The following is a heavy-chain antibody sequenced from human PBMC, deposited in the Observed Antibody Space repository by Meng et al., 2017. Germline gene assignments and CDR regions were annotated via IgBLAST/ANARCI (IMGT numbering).Heavy chain of an antibody. CDR3: ARDSDSSSWYDYFGY. CDR2: IIPIFGTA. J-gene: IGHJ4*02. CDR1: GGTFSSYA. V-gene: IGHV1-69*01. Sequence: QVQRVQSGAGVKKPGSSVKVCCKASGGTFSSYAISWVRQAPGQGLEWMGGIIPIFGTANYAQKFQGRVTITADESTSTAYMELSSLRSEDTAVYYCARDSDSSSWYDYFGYWGQGTLVTVSS. D-gene: IGHD6-13*01.